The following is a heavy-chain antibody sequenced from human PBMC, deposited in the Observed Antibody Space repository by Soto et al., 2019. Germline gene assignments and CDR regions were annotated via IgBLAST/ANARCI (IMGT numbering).Heavy chain of an antibody. D-gene: IGHD3-10*01. CDR2: ISYDGSMK. J-gene: IGHJ4*02. CDR3: TREVRLAAMDLAY. Sequence: QVQLLESGGGVVRPGRSLRLSCAAAGFSFSDYAIHWVRQAPGKGLEWVSVISYDGSMKYYADSVKGRFTISSDNSKNTVHLRLDSLKAEDKDIYYWTREVRLAAMDLAYWGQGNLVTFSS. CDR1: GFSFSDYA. V-gene: IGHV3-30*04.